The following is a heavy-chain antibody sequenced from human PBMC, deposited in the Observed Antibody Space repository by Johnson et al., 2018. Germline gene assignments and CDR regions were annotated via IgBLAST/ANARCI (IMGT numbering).Heavy chain of an antibody. V-gene: IGHV3-33*08. CDR2: IWYDGSNK. CDR3: ARALRGYRYGTGLDYYGMDV. Sequence: QVQLVQSGGGVVQPGRSLRLSCAASGFTFSSYAMHWVRQAPGKGLEWVAVIWYDGSNKYYADSVKGRFTISRDNAKNSLYLQMNSLRAGDTAVYYCARALRGYRYGTGLDYYGMDVWGQGTTVPVS. D-gene: IGHD5-18*01. CDR1: GFTFSSYA. J-gene: IGHJ6*02.